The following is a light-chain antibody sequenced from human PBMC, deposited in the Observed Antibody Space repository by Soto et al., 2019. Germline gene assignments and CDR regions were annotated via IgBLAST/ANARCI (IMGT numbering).Light chain of an antibody. J-gene: IGKJ1*01. V-gene: IGKV3-15*01. Sequence: EIVMTQSPATLSVSPGERATLSCRTSQSISSNLAWYQQKPGQAPRLLISGASTRATGIPARFSGSGSGTEFTLTISSLQFEDFAVYYCQQYNNWPRTFGQGTKVDI. CDR2: GAS. CDR3: QQYNNWPRT. CDR1: QSISSN.